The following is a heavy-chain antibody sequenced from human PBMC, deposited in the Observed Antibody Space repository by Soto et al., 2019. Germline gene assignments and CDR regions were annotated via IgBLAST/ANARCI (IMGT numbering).Heavy chain of an antibody. CDR3: ARDQGYCSGGRCYPSDY. CDR1: GYTYTSCC. CDR2: INPSGGST. V-gene: IGHV1-46*03. J-gene: IGHJ4*02. Sequence: VSVEVSSKASGYTYTSCCRSWVRQAPKQGLEWMGIINPSGGSTSYAQKFQGRVTMTRDTSTSTVYMELSSLRSEDTAVYYCARDQGYCSGGRCYPSDYWGQGTLVTVSS. D-gene: IGHD2-15*01.